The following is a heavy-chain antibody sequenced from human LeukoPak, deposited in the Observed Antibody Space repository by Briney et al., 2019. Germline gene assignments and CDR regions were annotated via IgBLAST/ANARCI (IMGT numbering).Heavy chain of an antibody. CDR1: GGSIRSSYYY. Sequence: PSETLSLTCTVSGGSIRSSYYYWGWIRQPPGKGLEWIGSIYDSGSTYYNPSLKSRVTISVDTSKNQFSLKLSSVTAADTAVYYCARWGSSGYYREPGLWYFDLWGRGTLVTVSS. CDR3: ARWGSSGYYREPGLWYFDL. V-gene: IGHV4-39*07. D-gene: IGHD3-22*01. J-gene: IGHJ2*01. CDR2: IYDSGST.